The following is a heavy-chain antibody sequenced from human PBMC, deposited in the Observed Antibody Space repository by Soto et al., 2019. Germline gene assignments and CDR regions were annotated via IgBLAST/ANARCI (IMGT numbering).Heavy chain of an antibody. CDR3: ARDKDDYGDYGRMDV. Sequence: GGSLRLSCAASGFTFSSYWMSWVRQAPGKGLEWVANIKQDGSEKYYVDSVKGRFTISRDNAKSSLYLQMNSLRAEDTAVYYCARDKDDYGDYGRMDVWGKGTTVTVSS. CDR1: GFTFSSYW. CDR2: IKQDGSEK. D-gene: IGHD4-17*01. V-gene: IGHV3-7*01. J-gene: IGHJ6*04.